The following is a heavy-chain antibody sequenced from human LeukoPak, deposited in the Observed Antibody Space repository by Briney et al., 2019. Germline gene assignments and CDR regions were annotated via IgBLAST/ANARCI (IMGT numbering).Heavy chain of an antibody. J-gene: IGHJ4*02. CDR1: GFTFSSYS. CDR2: ISSSSSYI. CDR3: AKHSMDYGDNVGEDY. V-gene: IGHV3-21*01. Sequence: PGGSLRLSCAASGFTFSSYSMNWVRQAPGKGLEWVSSISSSSSYIYYADSVKGRFTISRDNAKNSLNLQMNCLRAEDTAVYYCAKHSMDYGDNVGEDYWGQGTLVTVFS. D-gene: IGHD4-17*01.